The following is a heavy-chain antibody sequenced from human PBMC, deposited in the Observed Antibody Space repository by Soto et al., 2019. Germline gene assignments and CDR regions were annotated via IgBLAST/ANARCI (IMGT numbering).Heavy chain of an antibody. CDR3: VTRPLPALAGLRKISVSRGAIDY. Sequence: GGYLRLSCAASGFTFSSYAMHWVRQAPGKGLEWVAVISYDGSNKYYADSVKGRFTISRDNSKNTLYLQMNSLRAEDTAVYYCVTRPLPALAGLRKISVSRGAIDYRCQGTLFSLS. D-gene: IGHD6-19*01. V-gene: IGHV3-30-3*01. J-gene: IGHJ4*02. CDR2: ISYDGSNK. CDR1: GFTFSSYA.